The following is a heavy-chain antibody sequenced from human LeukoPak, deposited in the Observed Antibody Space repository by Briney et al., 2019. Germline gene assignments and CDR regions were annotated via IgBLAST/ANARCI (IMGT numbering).Heavy chain of an antibody. CDR1: GFTFSRNS. CDR2: ISSVSSYI. Sequence: GGSLRLSCAASGFTFSRNSMNWVRQPPGKGLEGVSSISSVSSYIYYADSVKGRFTISRDNAKNSLYLQMNSLRAEDTAVYYCARDSIAVAGFDYWGQGTLVTVSS. J-gene: IGHJ4*02. CDR3: ARDSIAVAGFDY. D-gene: IGHD6-19*01. V-gene: IGHV3-21*01.